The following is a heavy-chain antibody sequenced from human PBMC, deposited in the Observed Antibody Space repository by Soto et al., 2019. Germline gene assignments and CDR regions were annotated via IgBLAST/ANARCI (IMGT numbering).Heavy chain of an antibody. CDR2: LYYGGTT. J-gene: IGHJ4*02. CDR3: VKVLTIVGATFFDY. Sequence: SETLSLTCAVSGGSISSGGYSWSWIRQPPGQGLEWIGYLYYGGTTYSNPSLKSRVSISGDWSKNQFSLKLNSVTAADTAVYYCVKVLTIVGATFFDYWGQGTLVTVSS. CDR1: GGSISSGGYS. D-gene: IGHD1-26*01. V-gene: IGHV4-30-2*01.